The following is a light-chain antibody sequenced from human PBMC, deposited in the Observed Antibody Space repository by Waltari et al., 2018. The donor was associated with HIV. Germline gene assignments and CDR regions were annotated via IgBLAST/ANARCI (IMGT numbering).Light chain of an antibody. CDR1: QRVSSN. J-gene: IGKJ2*01. CDR3: QQYNKWPLYT. Sequence: DIVMTQSPATLSVSPGERATLSCRASQRVSSNLAWYQQRPGQAPRLLIYGASTRATGIPARFSGSGSGTEFTLTISSLQSEDFAVYYCQQYNKWPLYTFGQGTKLEIK. V-gene: IGKV3-15*01. CDR2: GAS.